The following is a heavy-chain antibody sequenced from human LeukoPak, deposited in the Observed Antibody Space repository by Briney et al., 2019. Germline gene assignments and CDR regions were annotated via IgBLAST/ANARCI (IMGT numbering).Heavy chain of an antibody. Sequence: AGGSLRLSCAASGFTFSSYSMNWVRQAPGKGLEWVSSISSSSSYIYYADSVKGRFTISRDNAKNSLYLQMNSLRAEDTAVYYCARGERGLYCSSTSCYPVLGGHGTLVTVSS. D-gene: IGHD2-2*01. CDR1: GFTFSSYS. CDR2: ISSSSSYI. J-gene: IGHJ4*01. CDR3: ARGERGLYCSSTSCYPVL. V-gene: IGHV3-21*01.